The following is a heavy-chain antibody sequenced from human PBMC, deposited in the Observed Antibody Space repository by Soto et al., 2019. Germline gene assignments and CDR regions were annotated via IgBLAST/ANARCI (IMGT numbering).Heavy chain of an antibody. J-gene: IGHJ6*02. V-gene: IGHV3-7*05. CDR2: INQGGSEK. Sequence: GGSLRLSCGASGFTFSSYWMIWVRQAPEKGLEWVANINQGGSEKYCVDSVKGRFTISRDNAKNSLYLQMNSLRVEDTGVYYCAREDGCNTMDVWGQGNTVTVS. CDR3: AREDGCNTMDV. CDR1: GFTFSSYW.